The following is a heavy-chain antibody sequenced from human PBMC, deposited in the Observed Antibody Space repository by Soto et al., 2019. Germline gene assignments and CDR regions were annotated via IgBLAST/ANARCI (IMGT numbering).Heavy chain of an antibody. CDR1: GFSFSSYW. J-gene: IGHJ3*01. CDR3: ARSPGGYYID. D-gene: IGHD3-9*01. CDR2: INTDGSST. Sequence: EVQLVESGGGLVQPGGSLRFSCADSGFSFSSYWMHWVRQGPGKGLVWVSRINTDGSSTNYADSVKGRFTISRDNAKNTVYLQMNSLRAEDTAVYYCARSPGGYYIDWGQGTMVTVSS. V-gene: IGHV3-74*01.